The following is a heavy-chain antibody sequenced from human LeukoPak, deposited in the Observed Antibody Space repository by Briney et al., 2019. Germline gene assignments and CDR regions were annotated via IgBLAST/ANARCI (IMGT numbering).Heavy chain of an antibody. CDR3: ARGQLATAMGRDYFDY. Sequence: SETLSLTCTASGGFIGTYYWSWIRQPAGKGLEWIGRIYTSGSTNYNPSLKSRVSMAVDTSKNQFSLKLTSVTAADTAVYYCARGQLATAMGRDYFDYWGQGTVVTVSS. D-gene: IGHD5-18*01. CDR2: IYTSGST. CDR1: GGFIGTYY. V-gene: IGHV4-4*07. J-gene: IGHJ4*02.